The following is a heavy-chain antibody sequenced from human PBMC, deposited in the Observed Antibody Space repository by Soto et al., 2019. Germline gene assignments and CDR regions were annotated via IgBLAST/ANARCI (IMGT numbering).Heavy chain of an antibody. CDR2: IYYSGST. J-gene: IGHJ4*02. CDR1: GGSISRGGYY. Sequence: QVQLQESGPGLVKPSQTLSLTCTVSGGSISRGGYYWSWIRQHPGKGLEWIGYIYYSGSTYYNPSIRSLVTISIDTSKNQFSLKLSSVTAADTAVYYCATTIASRPVDYWGQGTLVTVSS. V-gene: IGHV4-31*01. D-gene: IGHD6-6*01. CDR3: ATTIASRPVDY.